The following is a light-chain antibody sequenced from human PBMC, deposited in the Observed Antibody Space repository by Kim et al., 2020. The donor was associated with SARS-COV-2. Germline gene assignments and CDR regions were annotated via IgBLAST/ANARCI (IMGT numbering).Light chain of an antibody. J-gene: IGLJ2*01. CDR3: QSYDSSLSGVV. V-gene: IGLV1-40*01. CDR1: SSNNGAGYD. CDR2: GNS. Sequence: RGTISCTGSSSNNGAGYDVHWYQQLPGTAPKLLIYGNSNRPSGVPDRFSGSKSGTSASLAITGLQAEDEADYYCQSYDSSLSGVVFGGGTQLTVL.